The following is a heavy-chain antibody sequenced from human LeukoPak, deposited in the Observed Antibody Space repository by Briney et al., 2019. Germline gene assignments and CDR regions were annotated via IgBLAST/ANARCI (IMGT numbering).Heavy chain of an antibody. Sequence: GGSLRLSCAASGFSFTSYNFHWVRQAPGKGLQWLGFISYDGNIKYEDSVKGRFTISRDNSKNTLYLQMNSLRAEDTAVYYCAKDPLEWELLLVGVVYWGQGTLVTVSS. V-gene: IGHV3-30*18. CDR1: GFSFTSYN. CDR3: AKDPLEWELLLVGVVY. J-gene: IGHJ4*02. D-gene: IGHD1-26*01. CDR2: ISYDGNIK.